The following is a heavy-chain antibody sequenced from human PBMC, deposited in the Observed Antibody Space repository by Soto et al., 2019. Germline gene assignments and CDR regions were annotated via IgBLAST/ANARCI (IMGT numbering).Heavy chain of an antibody. V-gene: IGHV4-59*01. J-gene: IGHJ4*02. Sequence: PSETLSLTCTVSGGSITSSYWSWIRRPPGKGLEWIAYIYYSGNTNYNPSLKSRVTISVDMPKSLFSLKLNSVTAADTAVYYCARQLGLWQPLDYWGRGTLVTVSS. CDR3: ARQLGLWQPLDY. D-gene: IGHD1-1*01. CDR1: GGSITSSY. CDR2: IYYSGNT.